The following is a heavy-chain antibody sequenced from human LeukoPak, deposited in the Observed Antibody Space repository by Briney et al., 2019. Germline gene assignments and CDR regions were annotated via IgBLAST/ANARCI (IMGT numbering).Heavy chain of an antibody. V-gene: IGHV3-33*01. CDR1: GFTFSGYG. CDR2: IRYDGSNK. CDR3: ARDASHGSGRPGHYYYYYGMDV. Sequence: GGSLRLSCAASGFTFSGYGMHWVRQAPGKGLEWVAVIRYDGSNKYYADSVKGRFTISRDNSKNTLYLQMNSLRAEDTAVYYCARDASHGSGRPGHYYYYYGMDVWGQGTTVTVSS. J-gene: IGHJ6*02. D-gene: IGHD6-19*01.